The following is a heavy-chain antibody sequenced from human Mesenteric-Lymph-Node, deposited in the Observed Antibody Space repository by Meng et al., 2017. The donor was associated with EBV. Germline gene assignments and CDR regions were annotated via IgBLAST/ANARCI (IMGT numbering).Heavy chain of an antibody. J-gene: IGHJ4*02. CDR3: ARERRVG. CDR2: INTDGTST. CDR1: GFTFSNYW. Sequence: EVQMVESGGQVVQPGGSLRLSCAASGFTFSNYWMHWVRQAPGKGLVWVSRINTDGTSTYYADSVKGRFTISRDNAKNTLYLQMNSLRAEDTAMYYCARERRVGWGQGTLVTVSS. V-gene: IGHV3-74*01.